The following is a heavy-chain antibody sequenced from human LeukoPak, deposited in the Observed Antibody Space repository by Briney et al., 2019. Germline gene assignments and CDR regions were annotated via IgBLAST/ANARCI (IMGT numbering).Heavy chain of an antibody. CDR1: GFTFDDYA. CDR3: AKGTSSGWYLIAFDI. V-gene: IGHV3-9*01. D-gene: IGHD6-19*01. CDR2: ISWNSGSI. J-gene: IGHJ3*02. Sequence: GGSLRLSCAASGFTFDDYAMHWVRQAPGKGLEWVSGISWNSGSIGYADSVKGRFTISRDNAKNSLYLQINSLRAEDTALYYCAKGTSSGWYLIAFDIWGQGTMVTVSS.